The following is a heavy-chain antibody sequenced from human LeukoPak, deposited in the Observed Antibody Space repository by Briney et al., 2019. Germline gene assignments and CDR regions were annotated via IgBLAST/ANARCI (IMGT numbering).Heavy chain of an antibody. CDR1: GFTFSSYA. V-gene: IGHV3-23*01. D-gene: IGHD2-15*01. J-gene: IGHJ4*02. CDR3: AEGYCSGGSCYAGGY. CDR2: ISADGGGT. Sequence: EAGGSLRLSCVVSGFTFSSYAMSWVRQAPGKGLEWVSGISADGGGTFYADSGKGRFTISRDNSKNTLYLQMNSLRAEDTAVYYCAEGYCSGGSCYAGGYWGQGTLVTVSS.